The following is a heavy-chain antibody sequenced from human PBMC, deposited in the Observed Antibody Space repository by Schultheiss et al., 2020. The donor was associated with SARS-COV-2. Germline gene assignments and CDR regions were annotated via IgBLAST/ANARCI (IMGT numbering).Heavy chain of an antibody. Sequence: GGSLRLSCAASGFTFRTYAMSWVRQAPGKGLEWVSGISGSGGSTYYADSVKGRFIISRDNAKNSLYLQMNSLRAEDSAVYYCAREWQGLVDPGSGMDVWGQGTTVTVSS. J-gene: IGHJ6*02. CDR3: AREWQGLVDPGSGMDV. D-gene: IGHD6-19*01. CDR2: ISGSGGST. CDR1: GFTFRTYA. V-gene: IGHV3-23*01.